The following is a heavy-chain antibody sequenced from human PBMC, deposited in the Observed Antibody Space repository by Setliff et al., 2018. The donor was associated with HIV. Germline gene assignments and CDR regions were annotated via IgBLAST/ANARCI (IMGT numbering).Heavy chain of an antibody. CDR1: GGSISSSSYF. V-gene: IGHV4-39*07. CDR2: FHDSEST. D-gene: IGHD3-10*01. J-gene: IGHJ3*02. CDR3: ARDYYGSGTLGAFDI. Sequence: PSETLSLTCKVSGGSISSSSYFWGWIRQPPGKGLEWIASFHDSESTSYNPSLKSRVTISVDTSKNQFSLKLSSVTAADTAVYYCARDYYGSGTLGAFDIWGQGTMVTVSS.